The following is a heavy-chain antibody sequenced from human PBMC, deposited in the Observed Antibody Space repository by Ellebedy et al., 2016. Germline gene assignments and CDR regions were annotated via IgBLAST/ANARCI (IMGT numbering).Heavy chain of an antibody. J-gene: IGHJ4*02. CDR2: IYHSGSA. Sequence: SETLSLTCAVSGGSISSSNWWSWVRQPPGKGLEWIGEIYHSGSANYNPSLKSRVTISVDKSKNQFSLKLSSVTAADTAVYYCARDLSQWLRSPGGMSGWGQGTLVTVSS. V-gene: IGHV4-4*02. D-gene: IGHD5-12*01. CDR1: GGSISSSNW. CDR3: ARDLSQWLRSPGGMSG.